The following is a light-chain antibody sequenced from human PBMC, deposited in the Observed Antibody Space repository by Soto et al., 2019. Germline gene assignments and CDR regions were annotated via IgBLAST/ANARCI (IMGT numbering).Light chain of an antibody. CDR2: GVT. J-gene: IGLJ2*01. CDR1: SSGVGDYNY. Sequence: QSALTQPASVSGSPGQSITISCTGTSSGVGDYNYVSWYLQHPGKAPKLIIYGVTNRPSGISNRFSGSKSGNTASLTISGLQAEDEADYYCSSYTGTNTLVFGGGTKLTVL. CDR3: SSYTGTNTLV. V-gene: IGLV2-14*01.